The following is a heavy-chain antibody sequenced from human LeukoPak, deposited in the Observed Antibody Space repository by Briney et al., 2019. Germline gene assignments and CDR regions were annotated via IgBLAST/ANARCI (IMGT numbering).Heavy chain of an antibody. J-gene: IGHJ4*02. CDR2: ISGSGGST. CDR1: GFTFSSYA. CDR3: AKEDGSSWYSRSSYYFDY. Sequence: GSLRLSCAASGFTFSSYAMSWVRQAPGKGLEWVSAISGSGGSTYYADSVKGRFTISRDNSKNTLYLQMNSLRAEDTAVYYCAKEDGSSWYSRSSYYFDYWGQGTLVTVSS. D-gene: IGHD6-13*01. V-gene: IGHV3-23*01.